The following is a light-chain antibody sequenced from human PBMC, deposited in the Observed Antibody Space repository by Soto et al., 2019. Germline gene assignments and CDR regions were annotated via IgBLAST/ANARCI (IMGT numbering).Light chain of an antibody. J-gene: IGLJ2*01. CDR1: SSDAGRYEY. Sequence: QSALTQPRSVSVSPGQSVTISCTGTSSDAGRYEYVSWYQQHPGKAPKLMIYDVTKRPSGVPDRFSGSKSGNTASLTISGLQAEDEADYYCCSYAGSYILVFGGGTKVTVL. CDR3: CSYAGSYILV. CDR2: DVT. V-gene: IGLV2-11*01.